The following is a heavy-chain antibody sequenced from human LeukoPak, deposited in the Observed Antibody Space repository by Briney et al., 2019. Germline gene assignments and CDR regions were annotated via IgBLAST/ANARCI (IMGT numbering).Heavy chain of an antibody. V-gene: IGHV4-39*07. D-gene: IGHD2-2*01. J-gene: IGHJ4*02. CDR3: ARVMTGYVYYFDY. CDR2: IYYSGST. Sequence: SETLSLTCTVSGGSISSYYWGWIRQPPGKGLEWIGSIYYSGSTYYNPSLKSRVTISVDTSKNQFSLKLSSVTAADTAVYYCARVMTGYVYYFDYWGQGTLVTVSS. CDR1: GGSISSYY.